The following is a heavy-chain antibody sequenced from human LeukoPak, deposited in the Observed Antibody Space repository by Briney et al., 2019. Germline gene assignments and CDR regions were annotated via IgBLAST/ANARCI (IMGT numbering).Heavy chain of an antibody. J-gene: IGHJ4*02. CDR1: GGSISSYY. CDR3: ARRGYYYDRSGYYYFDY. CDR2: IHHSGTT. V-gene: IGHV4-59*08. D-gene: IGHD3-22*01. Sequence: SETLSLTCTVSGGSISSYYWSWVRQPPGKGLEGIGGIHHSGTTDDNPSLKSRATTSVDTSKNEFSQKLRSVNAADTAVYYCARRGYYYDRSGYYYFDYWGQGILVTVSS.